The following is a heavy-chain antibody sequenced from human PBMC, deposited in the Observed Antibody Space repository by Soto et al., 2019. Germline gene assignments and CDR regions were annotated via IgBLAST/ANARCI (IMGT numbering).Heavy chain of an antibody. D-gene: IGHD5-12*01. CDR1: GFTFSSYD. CDR3: ARGGYVGWYFDL. Sequence: GGSLRLSCAASGFTFSSYDMHWVRQATGKGLEWVSAIGTAGDTYYPGSVKGRFTISRENAKNSLYLQMNSLRAGDTAVYYCARGGYVGWYFDLWGRGTQVTVSS. V-gene: IGHV3-13*01. CDR2: IGTAGDT. J-gene: IGHJ2*01.